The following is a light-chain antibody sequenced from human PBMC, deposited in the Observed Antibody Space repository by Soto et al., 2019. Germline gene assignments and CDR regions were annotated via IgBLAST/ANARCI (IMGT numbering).Light chain of an antibody. Sequence: AIQLTQSPSSLSASVGDRVTITCRASQGISSALAWYQQKPGKAPKLLIYDASSLESGVPSRFSGSGSGTDFTLTISSLQPEDFATYYCQQFNNYPPITFGQGTRLRL. CDR2: DAS. CDR1: QGISSA. J-gene: IGKJ5*01. V-gene: IGKV1D-13*01. CDR3: QQFNNYPPIT.